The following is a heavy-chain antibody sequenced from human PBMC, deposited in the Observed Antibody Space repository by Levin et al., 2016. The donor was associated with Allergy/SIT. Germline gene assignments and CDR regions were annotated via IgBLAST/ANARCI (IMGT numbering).Heavy chain of an antibody. CDR3: VKNNTHIEGGYFDL. D-gene: IGHD1-26*01. CDR2: IGGNGVAT. Sequence: WIRQPPGKGLEYVSAIGGNGVATYYGDSVKGRFTISRDNYKHTLYLQMSNLRVEDTAVYYCVKNNTHIEGGYFDLWGRGTLVTVSS. V-gene: IGHV3-64D*06. J-gene: IGHJ2*01.